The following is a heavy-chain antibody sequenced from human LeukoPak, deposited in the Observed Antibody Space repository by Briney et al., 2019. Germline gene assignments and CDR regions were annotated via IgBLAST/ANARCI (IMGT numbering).Heavy chain of an antibody. CDR3: ARVTVTPGRYYFDY. D-gene: IGHD4-17*01. V-gene: IGHV4-31*03. Sequence: PSETLSLTCTVSGGSISSGGSYWRWIRQHPGKGLEWIGYIYYSGSTYYNPSLKSRVTISVDTSKNQFSLKLSSVTAADTAVYYCARVTVTPGRYYFDYWGQGTLVTVSS. CDR2: IYYSGST. J-gene: IGHJ4*02. CDR1: GGSISSGGSY.